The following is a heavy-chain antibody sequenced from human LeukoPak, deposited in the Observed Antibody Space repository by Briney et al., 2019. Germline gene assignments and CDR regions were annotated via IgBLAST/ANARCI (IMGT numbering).Heavy chain of an antibody. D-gene: IGHD2-2*01. CDR1: GYSIGSGYY. CDR2: IYHSGST. CDR3: ARGVDIVVVPAAMCAFDI. J-gene: IGHJ3*02. Sequence: RTSETLSLTCAVSGYSIGSGYYWGWIRQPPGKGLEWIGSIYHSGSTYYNPSLKSRVTISVDTSKNQFSLKLSSVTAADTAVYYCARGVDIVVVPAAMCAFDIWGQGTMVTVSS. V-gene: IGHV4-38-2*01.